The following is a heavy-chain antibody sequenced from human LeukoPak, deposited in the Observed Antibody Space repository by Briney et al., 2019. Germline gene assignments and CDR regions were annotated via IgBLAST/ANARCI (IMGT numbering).Heavy chain of an antibody. CDR2: ITPSGSTI. CDR1: GFTFSCYY. V-gene: IGHV3-11*01. Sequence: GGSLRLSCAASGFTFSCYYMSWVRQAPGKGLEWVSYITPSGSTIYYADSVKGRFTISRDNAKNSLYVQMNSLRAEDTAVYFCAGRDVYNSAFWGQGTLVTVSS. J-gene: IGHJ4*02. D-gene: IGHD5-24*01. CDR3: AGRDVYNSAF.